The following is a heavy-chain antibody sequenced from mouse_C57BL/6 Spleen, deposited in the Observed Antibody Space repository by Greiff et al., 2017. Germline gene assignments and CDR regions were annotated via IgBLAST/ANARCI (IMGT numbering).Heavy chain of an antibody. CDR3: ASYYYGSSYSHWYFDV. Sequence: VQLQQPGAELVMPGASVKLSCKASGYTFTSYWMHWVKQRPGQGLEWIGEIDPSDSYTNYNQKFKGKSTLTVDKSSSTAYMQLSSLTSEDSAVYYCASYYYGSSYSHWYFDVWGTGTTVTVSS. CDR1: GYTFTSYW. V-gene: IGHV1-69*01. J-gene: IGHJ1*03. D-gene: IGHD1-1*01. CDR2: IDPSDSYT.